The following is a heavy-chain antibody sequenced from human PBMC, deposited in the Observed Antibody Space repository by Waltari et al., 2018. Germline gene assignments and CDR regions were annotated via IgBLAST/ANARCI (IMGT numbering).Heavy chain of an antibody. CDR2: ISAYNGNT. CDR1: GYTFSSYG. J-gene: IGHJ4*02. V-gene: IGHV1-18*04. CDR3: ARAHYYDSSGYYSY. Sequence: QIQLVQSGAEVKKPGASVKVSCKASGYTFSSYGISWVRQTPGQGLEWMGWISAYNGNTNYAQKLQGRVTMTTDTSTSTAYMELRSLRSDDTAVYYCARAHYYDSSGYYSYWGQGTLVTVSS. D-gene: IGHD3-22*01.